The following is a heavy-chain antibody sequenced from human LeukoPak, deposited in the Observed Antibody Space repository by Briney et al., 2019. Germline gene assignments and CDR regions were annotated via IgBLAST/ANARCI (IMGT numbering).Heavy chain of an antibody. V-gene: IGHV3-20*04. CDR2: INWNGVSI. Sequence: PGVSLRLSCVASGLTFENFGMSWARQAPGKGLEWVSGINWNGVSIGYADSVKGRFTISRDNAKNSLYLQMNSLRAEDTAFYYCARTGLGHCSSTSCYAGYYYYYTDVWGKGTTVTVS. J-gene: IGHJ6*03. CDR1: GLTFENFG. D-gene: IGHD2-2*01. CDR3: ARTGLGHCSSTSCYAGYYYYYTDV.